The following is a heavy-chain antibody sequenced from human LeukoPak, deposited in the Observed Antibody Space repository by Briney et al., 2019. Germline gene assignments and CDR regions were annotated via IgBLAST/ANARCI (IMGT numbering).Heavy chain of an antibody. CDR1: GGSISSSSYY. V-gene: IGHV4-39*01. CDR3: ARHVEQWLTPFDY. CDR2: IYYSGST. Sequence: PSETLSLTCTVSGGSISSSSYYWGWIRQPPGKGLEWIGSIYYSGSTYYNPSLKSRVTISVDTSKNQFSLKLSSVTAADTAVYYCARHVEQWLTPFDYWGQGTLVTVSS. J-gene: IGHJ4*02. D-gene: IGHD6-19*01.